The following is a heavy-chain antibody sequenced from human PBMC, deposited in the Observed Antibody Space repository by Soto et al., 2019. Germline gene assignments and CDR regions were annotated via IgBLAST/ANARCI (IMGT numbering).Heavy chain of an antibody. CDR1: GFTFSSYS. D-gene: IGHD3-9*01. J-gene: IGHJ2*01. V-gene: IGHV3-21*01. Sequence: PGGSLRLSCAASGFTFSSYSMNWVRQAPGKGLEWVSSISSSSSYIYYADSVKGRFTISRDNAKNSLYLQMNSLRAEDTAVYYCARGEGYDILTGYYFSWYFDLWGRGTLVPVSS. CDR3: ARGEGYDILTGYYFSWYFDL. CDR2: ISSSSSYI.